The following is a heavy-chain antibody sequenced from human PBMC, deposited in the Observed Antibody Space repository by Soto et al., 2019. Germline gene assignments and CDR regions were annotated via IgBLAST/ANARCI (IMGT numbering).Heavy chain of an antibody. D-gene: IGHD3-3*01. J-gene: IGHJ5*02. CDR2: ISAYNGNT. CDR3: ARSRSGFFQYNWFDP. Sequence: AAVKVYCKASGYTFTSYGISWVRQAPGQGLEWMGWISAYNGNTNYAQKLQGRVTMTTDTSTSTAYMELRSLRSDDTAVYYCARSRSGFFQYNWFDPWGQGTLVTVS. V-gene: IGHV1-18*01. CDR1: GYTFTSYG.